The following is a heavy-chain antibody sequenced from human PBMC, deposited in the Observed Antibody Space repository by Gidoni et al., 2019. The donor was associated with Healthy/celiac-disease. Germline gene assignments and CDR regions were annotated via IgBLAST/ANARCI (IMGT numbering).Heavy chain of an antibody. Sequence: EVQLLESGGGLVQPGGSLRLSCAASGFTFSSYAMSWVRQAPGKGLEWVSAISGSGGSTYYADSVKGRFTISRDNSKNTLYLQMNSLRAEDTAVYYCAKRTLKSWNDDHRNWFDPWGQGTLVTVSS. J-gene: IGHJ5*02. CDR3: AKRTLKSWNDDHRNWFDP. V-gene: IGHV3-23*01. CDR2: ISGSGGST. CDR1: GFTFSSYA. D-gene: IGHD1-1*01.